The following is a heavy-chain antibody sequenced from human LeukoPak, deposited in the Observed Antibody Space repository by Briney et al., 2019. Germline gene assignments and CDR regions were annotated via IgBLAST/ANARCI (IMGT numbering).Heavy chain of an antibody. CDR2: INHSGST. CDR1: GGSFSGYY. J-gene: IGHJ4*02. V-gene: IGHV4-34*01. Sequence: SETLSLTCAVYGGSFSGYYWSWIRQPPGKGLEWIGEINHSGSTNYNPSLKSRVTISVDTSKNQFSLKLSSMTAADTAVYYCARERWGYYGDYAYYFDYWGQGTLVTVSS. D-gene: IGHD4-17*01. CDR3: ARERWGYYGDYAYYFDY.